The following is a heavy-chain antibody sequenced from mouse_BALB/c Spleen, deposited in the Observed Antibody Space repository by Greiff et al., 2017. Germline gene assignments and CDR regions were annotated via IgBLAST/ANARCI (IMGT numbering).Heavy chain of an antibody. J-gene: IGHJ3*01. CDR1: GYTFTSYV. D-gene: IGHD1-1*01. CDR3: AKGYYGSSYEFAY. CDR2: INPYNDGT. Sequence: VQLKQSGPELVKPGASVKMSCKASGYTFTSYVMHWVKQKPGQGLEWIGYINPYNDGTKYNEKFKGKATLTSDKSSSTAYMELSSLTSEDSAVYYCAKGYYGSSYEFAYWGQGTLVTVSA. V-gene: IGHV1-14*01.